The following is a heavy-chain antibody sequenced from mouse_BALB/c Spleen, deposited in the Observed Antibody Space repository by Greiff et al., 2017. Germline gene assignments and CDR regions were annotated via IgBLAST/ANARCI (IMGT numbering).Heavy chain of an antibody. CDR3: ARKSEFPHYYGSSYWYFDV. CDR2: RWSGGST. Sequence: QVQLKESGPGLVQPSQSLSITCTVSGFSLTRYGAHWVRQSPGKGLEWLGVRWSGGSTDYNAAFISRLSISKDNSKSQVFFKMNSLQANDTAIYYCARKSEFPHYYGSSYWYFDVWGAGTAVTVSS. J-gene: IGHJ1*01. D-gene: IGHD1-1*01. CDR1: GFSLTRYG. V-gene: IGHV2-2*02.